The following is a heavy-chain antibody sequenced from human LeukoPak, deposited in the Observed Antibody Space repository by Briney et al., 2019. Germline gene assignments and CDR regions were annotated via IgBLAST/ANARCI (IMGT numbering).Heavy chain of an antibody. Sequence: PGRSLKLSCAASGFAFSQYPMQWVRQAPGKGLEWLAGISFDGRKKYYAESVRGRFTISRDNSQKTEYLEMNSLRLEDTAVYYCKGEQVADWDHWGQRTLVTVSS. D-gene: IGHD3/OR15-3a*01. CDR2: ISFDGRKK. CDR1: GFAFSQYP. CDR3: KGEQVADWDH. J-gene: IGHJ4*02. V-gene: IGHV3-30*03.